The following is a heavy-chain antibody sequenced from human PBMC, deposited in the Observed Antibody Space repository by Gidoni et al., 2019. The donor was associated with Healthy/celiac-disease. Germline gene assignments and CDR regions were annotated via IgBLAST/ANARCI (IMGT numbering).Heavy chain of an antibody. D-gene: IGHD2-21*01. J-gene: IGHJ4*02. Sequence: QVQLVESGGGVVQPGRSLRLSWSASGFTFSSHGMHWVRQAPGKGLGWVAVISYDGSNKYYADSVKGRFTISRDNSKNTLYLQMNSLRAEDTAVYYCAKISNPYCGGDCYRVGVDYWGQGTLVTVSS. CDR3: AKISNPYCGGDCYRVGVDY. V-gene: IGHV3-30*18. CDR2: ISYDGSNK. CDR1: GFTFSSHG.